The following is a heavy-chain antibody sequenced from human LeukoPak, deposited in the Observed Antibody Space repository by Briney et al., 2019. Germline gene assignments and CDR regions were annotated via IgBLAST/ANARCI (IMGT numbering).Heavy chain of an antibody. CDR1: GGSFSGYY. J-gene: IGHJ4*02. CDR3: ARGGIVLWFGRRPYIDY. V-gene: IGHV4-34*01. D-gene: IGHD5-18*01. CDR2: INHSGST. Sequence: SETLSLTCAVYGGSFSGYYWSWIRQPPGKGLEWIGEINHSGSTNYNPSLKSRVTISVDTFKNQFSLKLSSVTAADTAVYYCARGGIVLWFGRRPYIDYWGQGTPVTVSS.